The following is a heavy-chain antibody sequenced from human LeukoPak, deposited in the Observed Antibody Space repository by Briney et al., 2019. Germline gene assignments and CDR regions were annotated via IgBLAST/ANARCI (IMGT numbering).Heavy chain of an antibody. J-gene: IGHJ4*02. CDR2: IYSGGST. CDR3: ARDGYYYDSSGYYRFFDY. D-gene: IGHD3-22*01. Sequence: PGGSLRLSCAASGFTVSSNYMSWVRQAPGKGLEWVSVIYSGGSTYYADSVKGRFTISRDNSKNTLYLQMNSLRAEDTAVYYCARDGYYYDSSGYYRFFDYWSQGTLVTVSS. V-gene: IGHV3-53*01. CDR1: GFTVSSNY.